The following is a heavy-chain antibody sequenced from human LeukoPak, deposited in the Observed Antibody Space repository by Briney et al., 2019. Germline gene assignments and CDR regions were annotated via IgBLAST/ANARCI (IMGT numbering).Heavy chain of an antibody. CDR1: GFTFSRYA. CDR2: ISSNGGST. D-gene: IGHD3-10*01. Sequence: GRSLRLSCSASGFTFSRYAMHWVRQPPGKGLEYVSAISSNGGSTYYADYVTGRFTISRDNSKNTLYLQMSSLRAEDTAVYYCVKDGSGSYYTYYFDYWGQGSLVTVSS. V-gene: IGHV3-64D*06. CDR3: VKDGSGSYYTYYFDY. J-gene: IGHJ4*02.